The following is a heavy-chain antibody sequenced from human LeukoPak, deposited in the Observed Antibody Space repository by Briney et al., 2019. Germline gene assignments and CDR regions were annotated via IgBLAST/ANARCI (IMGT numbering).Heavy chain of an antibody. D-gene: IGHD3-10*01. CDR1: GFTFSNYA. Sequence: PGGSLRLSCAASGFTFSNYAMNWVRQAPGKGLEWVSGISGSGGSTFYTDSVKGRFTISRDNSKNTLFLQMNSLRAEDTAVYYCAKGLWDYYGSGIMYYTMDVWGQGTTVTVSS. J-gene: IGHJ6*02. CDR2: ISGSGGST. CDR3: AKGLWDYYGSGIMYYTMDV. V-gene: IGHV3-23*01.